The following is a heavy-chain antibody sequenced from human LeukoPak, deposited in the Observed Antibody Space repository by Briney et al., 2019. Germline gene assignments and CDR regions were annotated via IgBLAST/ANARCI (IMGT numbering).Heavy chain of an antibody. Sequence: ASVKVSCKASGYSFTTYGISWVRQAPGQGLEWMGWISGYSGNTNYAPKLQGRVTMTTDTSTSTAYMELRSLRSDDTAVYYCIKGFEYWGQGTLVTVSS. J-gene: IGHJ4*02. D-gene: IGHD3-10*01. V-gene: IGHV1-18*01. CDR3: IKGFEY. CDR2: ISGYSGNT. CDR1: GYSFTTYG.